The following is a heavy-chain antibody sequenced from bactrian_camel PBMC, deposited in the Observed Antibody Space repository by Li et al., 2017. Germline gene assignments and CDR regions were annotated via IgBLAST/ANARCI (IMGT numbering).Heavy chain of an antibody. CDR1: GDTISRYC. V-gene: IGHV3S9*01. CDR2: IESDGSA. J-gene: IGHJ4*01. CDR3: AAGYGGSVHPDAYNY. D-gene: IGHD1*01. Sequence: HVQLVESGGGSVQVGGSLRLSCVASGDTISRYCMGWFRQIPDKEREGVAGIESDGSASYADSVKGRFTISQDSAKNTVYLQMNRLKPEDTAMYYCAAGYGGSVHPDAYNYWGQGTQVTVS.